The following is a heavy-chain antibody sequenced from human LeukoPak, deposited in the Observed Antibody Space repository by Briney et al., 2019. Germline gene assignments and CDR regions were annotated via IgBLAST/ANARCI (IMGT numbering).Heavy chain of an antibody. Sequence: HPGGSLRLSCAASGFTVSSNYMSWVRQAPGKGLEWVSVIGSSGYDKHYAGSVEGRFAISRDNSKNTVYLQMNSLRAEDAAVYYCATRLPLYAMDVWGQGTTVAVSS. CDR2: IGSSGYDK. D-gene: IGHD2-15*01. J-gene: IGHJ6*02. V-gene: IGHV3-53*01. CDR1: GFTVSSNY. CDR3: ATRLPLYAMDV.